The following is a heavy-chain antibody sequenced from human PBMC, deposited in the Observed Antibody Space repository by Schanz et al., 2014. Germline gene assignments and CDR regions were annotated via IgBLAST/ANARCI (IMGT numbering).Heavy chain of an antibody. CDR2: FNDGGVNK. CDR3: AKSQGSSFDS. J-gene: IGHJ4*02. D-gene: IGHD6-13*01. V-gene: IGHV3-23*04. Sequence: EVQLVQSGGGLVEPGGSLRLSCAASGFSFSDYYMSWIRQAPGKGLEWVSSFNDGGVNKYYADSVKGRFTISSDNSKSTLYLQMSSMRAEDTAVYCCAKSQGSSFDSWGQGTLVTVSS. CDR1: GFSFSDYY.